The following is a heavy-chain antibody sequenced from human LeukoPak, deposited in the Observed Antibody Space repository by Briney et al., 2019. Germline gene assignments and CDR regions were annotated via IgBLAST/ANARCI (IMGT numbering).Heavy chain of an antibody. CDR1: GGSFSGHY. V-gene: IGHV4-34*01. J-gene: IGHJ5*02. CDR2: ITNSGTT. CDR3: ARLIIPTSGSNWFDP. Sequence: SETLSLSCAVYGGSFSGHYWSWIRQPPGKGLEWIGEITNSGTTNYNPSLESRLTMLIDTSRNQFSLKLSAVTAADTAVYYCARLIIPTSGSNWFDPWGQGTLVTVSS. D-gene: IGHD3-10*01.